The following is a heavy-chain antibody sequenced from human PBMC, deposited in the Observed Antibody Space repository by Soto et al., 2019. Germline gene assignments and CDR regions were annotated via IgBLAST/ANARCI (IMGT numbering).Heavy chain of an antibody. Sequence: QVQLVQSGAEVRKPGASVKVSCKASGYTFTDYAVHWVRQAPGQRLEWMGWINAGSGLTQYSQKFQGRVTISRDTSIRTVYMQLSRLRSDDTAVYYCARESGGATATLDYYYFYMDVWGTGTTVTVSS. CDR3: ARESGGATATLDYYYFYMDV. J-gene: IGHJ6*03. CDR2: INAGSGLT. V-gene: IGHV1-3*01. CDR1: GYTFTDYA. D-gene: IGHD5-12*01.